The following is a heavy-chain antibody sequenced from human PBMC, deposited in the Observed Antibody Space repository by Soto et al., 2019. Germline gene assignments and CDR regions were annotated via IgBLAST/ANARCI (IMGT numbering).Heavy chain of an antibody. CDR1: GVSISSTSYN. V-gene: IGHV4-39*01. D-gene: IGHD6-6*01. CDR2: LDYSGTA. CDR3: ARSEYSSSKNYYYYGMDV. J-gene: IGHJ6*02. Sequence: SETLSLTCNVSGVSISSTSYNWGWIRQPPGKGLEWIGTLDYSGTAHYNPSLKSRINISADPSKNQVSLTLTSVTAADTAVYYRARSEYSSSKNYYYYGMDVWGQGTTVTVSS.